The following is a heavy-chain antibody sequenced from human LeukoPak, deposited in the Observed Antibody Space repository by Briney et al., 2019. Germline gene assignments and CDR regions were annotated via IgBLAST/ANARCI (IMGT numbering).Heavy chain of an antibody. CDR2: ISGSGGST. CDR1: GFTFSSYA. CDR3: AKGGYHLNDYYGMDV. J-gene: IGHJ6*02. Sequence: GGSLRLSCAASGFTFSSYAMSWVRQAPGKGLEWVSAISGSGGSTYYADSVKGRFTISRDNFKNTLYLQMNSLRAEDTAVYYCAKGGYHLNDYYGMDVWGQGITVTVSS. D-gene: IGHD2-2*01. V-gene: IGHV3-23*01.